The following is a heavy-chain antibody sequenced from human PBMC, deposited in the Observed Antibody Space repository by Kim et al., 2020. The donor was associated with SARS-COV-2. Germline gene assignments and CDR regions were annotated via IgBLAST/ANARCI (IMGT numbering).Heavy chain of an antibody. CDR1: GFTFSSYG. Sequence: GGSLRLSCAASGFTFSSYGMHWVRQAPGKGLEWVAVISYDGSNKYYADSVKGRFTISRDNSKNTLYLQMNSLRAEDTAVYYCATDAPTNYDILTGYYFD. D-gene: IGHD3-9*01. CDR2: ISYDGSNK. J-gene: IGHJ4*01. CDR3: ATDAPTNYDILTGYYFD. V-gene: IGHV3-30*03.